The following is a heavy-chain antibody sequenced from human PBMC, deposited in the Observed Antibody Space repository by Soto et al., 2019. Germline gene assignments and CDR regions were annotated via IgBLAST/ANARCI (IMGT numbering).Heavy chain of an antibody. V-gene: IGHV4-34*01. Sequence: PSETLSLTCAVYGGSFSGYYWSWIRQPPGKGLEWIGEINHSGSTNYNPSLKSRVTISVDTSKNQFSLKLSSVTAADTAVYYCAREYTAIQRYRLHFVYGMDVWGQGTTVTVSS. D-gene: IGHD5-18*01. J-gene: IGHJ6*02. CDR1: GGSFSGYY. CDR2: INHSGST. CDR3: AREYTAIQRYRLHFVYGMDV.